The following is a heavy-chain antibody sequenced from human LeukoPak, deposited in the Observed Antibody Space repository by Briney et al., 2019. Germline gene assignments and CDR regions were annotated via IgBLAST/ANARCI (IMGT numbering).Heavy chain of an antibody. V-gene: IGHV1-58*02. CDR1: GFTFTSSA. J-gene: IGHJ3*02. CDR2: IVVGSGNT. D-gene: IGHD3-3*01. CDR3: ATYERDAFDI. Sequence: SVKVSCKASGFTFTSSAMQWVRQARGQRLEWIGWIVVGSGNTNYAQKFQERVTITRDMSTSTAYMELSSMRSEDTAVYYCATYERDAFDIWGQGTMVTVSS.